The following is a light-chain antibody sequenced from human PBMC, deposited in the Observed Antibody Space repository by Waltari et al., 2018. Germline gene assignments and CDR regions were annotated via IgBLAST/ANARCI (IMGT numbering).Light chain of an antibody. Sequence: SYVLTQPPSVSVAPGMTARITCEGTDIASTRFHWYQQKPGQAPVLVMYYNSDRPSGIPERFSGSNSGNTATLTITRVEAGDEADYYCQACHTGTSHVVFGGGTKLTVL. V-gene: IGLV3-21*04. CDR2: YNS. CDR1: DIASTR. J-gene: IGLJ2*01. CDR3: QACHTGTSHVV.